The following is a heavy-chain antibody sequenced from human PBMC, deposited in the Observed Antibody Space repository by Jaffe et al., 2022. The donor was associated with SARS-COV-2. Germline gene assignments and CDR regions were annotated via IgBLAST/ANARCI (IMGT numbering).Heavy chain of an antibody. CDR3: ARPGYSSSWYELDYYGMDV. CDR2: INSDGSST. V-gene: IGHV3-74*01. CDR1: GFTFSSYW. J-gene: IGHJ6*02. Sequence: EVQLVESGGGLVQPGGSLRLSCAASGFTFSSYWMHWVRQAPGKGLVWVSRINSDGSSTSYADSVKGRFTISRDNAKNTLYLQMNSLRAEDTAVYYCARPGYSSSWYELDYYGMDVWGQGTTVTVSS. D-gene: IGHD6-13*01.